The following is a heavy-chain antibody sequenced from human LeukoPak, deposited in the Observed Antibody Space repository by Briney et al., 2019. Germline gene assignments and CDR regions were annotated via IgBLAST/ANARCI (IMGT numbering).Heavy chain of an antibody. D-gene: IGHD2/OR15-2a*01. CDR3: AKGGSTNFYYGDV. J-gene: IGHJ6*02. V-gene: IGHV4-59*01. CDR1: GGSMTNLY. CDR2: IYDSGST. Sequence: PSETLSLTCSVSGGSMTNLYWTWIRQPPGKGLEWIGDIYDSGSTRYNTSLESRVTISVDTSKNQFSLKLGSVTAADTAVYYCAKGGSTNFYYGDVWGQGTTVTVSS.